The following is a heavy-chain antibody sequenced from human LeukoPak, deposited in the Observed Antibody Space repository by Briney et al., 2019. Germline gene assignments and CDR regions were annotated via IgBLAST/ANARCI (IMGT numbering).Heavy chain of an antibody. J-gene: IGHJ4*02. D-gene: IGHD3-9*01. V-gene: IGHV1-69*05. Sequence: SVKVSCKASGDTFSKYAVTWVRQAPGQGREWMGNIVPVFGTTIYAQKFQGRVTITTDESRTTAYMELSSLRSEDTAVYYCASRYTTSRHFDWDVDYWGQGTLLTVSS. CDR1: GDTFSKYA. CDR2: IVPVFGTT. CDR3: ASRYTTSRHFDWDVDY.